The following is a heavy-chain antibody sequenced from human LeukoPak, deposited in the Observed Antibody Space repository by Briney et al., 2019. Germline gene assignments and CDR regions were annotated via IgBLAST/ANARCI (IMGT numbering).Heavy chain of an antibody. CDR1: GCTFTGYY. CDR2: INPNSGGT. CDR3: ARDRGYYYYYGMDV. D-gene: IGHD5-12*01. Sequence: ASVKVSCKASGCTFTGYYMHWVRQAPGQGLEWMGRINPNSGGTNYAQKFQGRVTMTRDTSISTAYMELSRLRSDDTAVYYCARDRGYYYYYGMDVWGQGTTVTVSS. V-gene: IGHV1-2*06. J-gene: IGHJ6*02.